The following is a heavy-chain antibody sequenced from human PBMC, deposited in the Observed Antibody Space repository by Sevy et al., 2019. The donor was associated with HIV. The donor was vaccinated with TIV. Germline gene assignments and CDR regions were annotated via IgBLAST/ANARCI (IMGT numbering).Heavy chain of an antibody. D-gene: IGHD3-9*01. CDR2: IKSNSDGGTA. V-gene: IGHV3-15*01. Sequence: GGSLRLSCAASGFSLETFWIHWVRQAPGKGLEWVGRIKSNSDGGTADYAAPQEGRFTMSSDDSENKIYLQINNLRTEDTAVYYCVTDRGTGYWGQGTLVTVSS. J-gene: IGHJ4*02. CDR3: VTDRGTGY. CDR1: GFSLETFW.